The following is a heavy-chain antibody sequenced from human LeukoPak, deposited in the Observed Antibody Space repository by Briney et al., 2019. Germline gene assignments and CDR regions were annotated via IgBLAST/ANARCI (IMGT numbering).Heavy chain of an antibody. D-gene: IGHD2-2*01. Sequence: ASVKVSCKASGYTFTNYGLSWVRQAPGQGLQWVGWMSAYNGNTNYAQKLQDRVTLTMDRSTSTAYMELRSLRSDDTAVYYCAKDGEYQLLSLNNYGGRNWFDPWGQGTLVTVSS. CDR2: MSAYNGNT. V-gene: IGHV1-18*01. CDR3: AKDGEYQLLSLNNYGGRNWFDP. CDR1: GYTFTNYG. J-gene: IGHJ5*02.